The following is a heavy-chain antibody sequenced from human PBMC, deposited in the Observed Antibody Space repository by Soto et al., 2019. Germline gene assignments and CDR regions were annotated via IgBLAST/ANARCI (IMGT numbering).Heavy chain of an antibody. D-gene: IGHD2-15*01. Sequence: EVQLVESGGGLVQPGRSLRLSCAASGFTFDDYAMHWVRQAPGKGLEWVSGISWNSGSIGYADSVKGRFTISRDNAKNSLYLQMNSLRAEDTALYYCAKDIGGFCSGGSCSSVYYYYYYGMAVWGQGTTVTVSS. CDR3: AKDIGGFCSGGSCSSVYYYYYYGMAV. CDR1: GFTFDDYA. CDR2: ISWNSGSI. V-gene: IGHV3-9*01. J-gene: IGHJ6*02.